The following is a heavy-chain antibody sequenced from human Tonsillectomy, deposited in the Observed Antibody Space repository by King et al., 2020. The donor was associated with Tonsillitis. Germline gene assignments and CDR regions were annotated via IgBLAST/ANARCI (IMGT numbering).Heavy chain of an antibody. CDR1: GYSISSGYY. V-gene: IGHV4-38-2*02. CDR3: ARVPDFWKNYFDY. J-gene: IGHJ4*02. Sequence: QLQESGPGLVKPSETLSLTCTVSGYSISSGYYWGWIRQPPGKGLEWIGSIYHSGSTYYNPSLKSRVTISVDTSKNQFSLKLSSVTAADTAVYYWARVPDFWKNYFDYWAREPWSPSPQ. D-gene: IGHD3-3*01. CDR2: IYHSGST.